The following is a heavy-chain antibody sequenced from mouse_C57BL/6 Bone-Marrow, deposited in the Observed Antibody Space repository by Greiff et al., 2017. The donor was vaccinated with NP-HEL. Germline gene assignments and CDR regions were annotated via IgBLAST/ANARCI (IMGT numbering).Heavy chain of an antibody. J-gene: IGHJ4*01. Sequence: EVQLQQSGAELVRPGASVKLSCTASGFNIKDDYMHWVKQRPEQGLEWIGWIDPENGDTEYASKFQGKATITADTSSNTAYLQLSSLTSEDTAVYYCKSYYAMDYWGQGTSVTVSS. CDR1: GFNIKDDY. V-gene: IGHV14-4*01. CDR3: KSYYAMDY. CDR2: IDPENGDT.